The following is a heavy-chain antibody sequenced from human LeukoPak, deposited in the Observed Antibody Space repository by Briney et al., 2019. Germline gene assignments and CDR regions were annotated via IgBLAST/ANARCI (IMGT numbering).Heavy chain of an antibody. CDR2: IYYSGST. J-gene: IGHJ4*02. V-gene: IGHV4-39*01. CDR1: GGSISSSSYY. Sequence: SETLSLTCTVSGGSISSSSYYWGWIRQPPGEGLEWIGSIYYSGSTYYNPSLKSRVTISVDTSKNQFSLKLSSVTAADTAVYYCARSTMVRGLDYWGQGTLVTVSS. D-gene: IGHD3-10*01. CDR3: ARSTMVRGLDY.